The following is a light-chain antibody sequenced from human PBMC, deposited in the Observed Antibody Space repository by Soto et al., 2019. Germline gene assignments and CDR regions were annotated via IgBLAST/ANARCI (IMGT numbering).Light chain of an antibody. J-gene: IGLJ1*01. V-gene: IGLV2-14*01. Sequence: QSALTQPASVSGSPGQSITISCTGTRSDVGGYNHVSWYQIHPGKAPKLIIYEVTSRPSGVSYRFSGSKSGNSASLTISGLQAEDEADYYCSSYASSSSYVFGGGTKLTVL. CDR3: SSYASSSSYV. CDR1: RSDVGGYNH. CDR2: EVT.